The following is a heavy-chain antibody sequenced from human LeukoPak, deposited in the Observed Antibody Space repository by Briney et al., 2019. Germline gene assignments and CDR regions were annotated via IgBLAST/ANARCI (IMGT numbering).Heavy chain of an antibody. V-gene: IGHV3-15*01. J-gene: IGHJ4*02. Sequence: GGSLRLSCAASGFTFSNAWMSWVRQAPGKGLEWVGRIKSKTDGGTTDYAAPVKGRFTISRDDSKNTLYLQMNSLKTEDTAVYYCTTDGVGIEGATFDYWGQGTLVTVSS. CDR2: IKSKTDGGTT. CDR3: TTDGVGIEGATFDY. D-gene: IGHD1-26*01. CDR1: GFTFSNAW.